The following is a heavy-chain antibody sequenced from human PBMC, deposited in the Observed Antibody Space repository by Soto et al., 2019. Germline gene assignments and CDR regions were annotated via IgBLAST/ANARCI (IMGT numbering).Heavy chain of an antibody. V-gene: IGHV3-48*03. CDR3: ATSGGMELGYCSDTSCYDY. CDR2: ISMTGSAT. Sequence: GGSLRLSCAASGFTFSSYEMNWVRQAPGEGLEWVSYISMTGSATYYADSVKGRFTISRDNAKNSLYLQMNSLTAEDTAVYCCATSGGMELGYCSDTSCYDYWGQGTLVTVSS. CDR1: GFTFSSYE. J-gene: IGHJ4*02. D-gene: IGHD2-2*01.